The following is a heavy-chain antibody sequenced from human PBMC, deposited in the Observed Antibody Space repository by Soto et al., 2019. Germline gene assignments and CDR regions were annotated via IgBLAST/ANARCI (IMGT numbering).Heavy chain of an antibody. J-gene: IGHJ4*02. V-gene: IGHV3-7*02. CDR1: GFTFRNYW. D-gene: IGHD6-19*01. Sequence: EVQLVESGGNLVQPGGSLRLSCAASGFTFRNYWMTWVRQAPAKGLEWVADIHPDGSETYYVDSVRGRFTISRVNAENSLYLRLNSLRDADTAVYYCTNNPGWHHLDYGGQGALVTVSS. CDR3: TNNPGWHHLDY. CDR2: IHPDGSET.